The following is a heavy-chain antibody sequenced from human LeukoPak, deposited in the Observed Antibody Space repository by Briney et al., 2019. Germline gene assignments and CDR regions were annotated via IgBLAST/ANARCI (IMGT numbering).Heavy chain of an antibody. V-gene: IGHV3-23*01. CDR3: AKRQDSGSYYAAFDI. Sequence: GGSLRLSCAASGFTFSSYAMSWVRQAPGKGLEWVSAISGGGGSTYYAASVKGRFSISRDNSKNTLYLQTNSLRAEDTPVYYCAKRQDSGSYYAAFDIWGQGTTVTVSS. J-gene: IGHJ3*02. CDR1: GFTFSSYA. CDR2: ISGGGGST. D-gene: IGHD1-26*01.